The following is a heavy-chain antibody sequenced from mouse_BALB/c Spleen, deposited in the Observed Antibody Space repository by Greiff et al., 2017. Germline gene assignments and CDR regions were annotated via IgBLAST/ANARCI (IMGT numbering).Heavy chain of an antibody. Sequence: VQLQQSGAELMKPGASVKISCKATGYTFSSYWIEWVKQRPGHGLEWIGEILPGSGSTNYNEKFKGKATFTADTSSNTAYMQLSSLTSEDSAVYYCARTRYGKGFAYWGQGTLVTVSA. J-gene: IGHJ3*01. D-gene: IGHD2-10*02. CDR2: ILPGSGST. CDR1: GYTFSSYW. V-gene: IGHV1-9*01. CDR3: ARTRYGKGFAY.